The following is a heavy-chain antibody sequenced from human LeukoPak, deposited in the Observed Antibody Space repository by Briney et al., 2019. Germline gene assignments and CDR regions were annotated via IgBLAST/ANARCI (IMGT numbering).Heavy chain of an antibody. CDR3: ASLDGGYSEAVGH. V-gene: IGHV4-59*11. CDR1: GASSRHN. Sequence: DPSETLSLTCTISGASSRHNWSWIRQPPGKGLEWIGDIYYSGSTKYNPSLKSRVTISVDASKNQFSLKLTSVTAADTAVYYCASLDGGYSEAVGHWGQGTLVTVSS. D-gene: IGHD4-23*01. J-gene: IGHJ4*02. CDR2: IYYSGST.